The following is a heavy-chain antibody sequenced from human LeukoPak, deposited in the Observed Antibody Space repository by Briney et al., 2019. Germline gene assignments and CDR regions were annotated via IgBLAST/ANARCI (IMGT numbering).Heavy chain of an antibody. CDR3: ARLEWERGALDI. V-gene: IGHV4-59*08. J-gene: IGHJ3*02. CDR2: IYYSGST. D-gene: IGHD1-26*01. CDR1: GGSISSYY. Sequence: PSETLSLTCTVSGGSISSYYWSWIRQPPGKGLEWIGYIYYSGSTNYNPSLKSRVTISVDTSKNQFSLKLSSVTAADTAVYYCARLEWERGALDIWGQGTMVTVSS.